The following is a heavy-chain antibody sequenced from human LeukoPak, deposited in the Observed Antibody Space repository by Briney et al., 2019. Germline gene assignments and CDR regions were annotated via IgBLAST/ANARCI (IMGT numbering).Heavy chain of an antibody. Sequence: SETLSLTCDVSGGSFSGYHWSWIRQPPGKGREWIGEISHSGTTNYNPSLKSRVSMSVGASSTQFSLIMTSVTAADTAVYYCATSGWNGGGGFDPWGQGTLVIVSS. V-gene: IGHV4-34*01. D-gene: IGHD3-16*01. CDR1: GGSFSGYH. CDR2: ISHSGTT. CDR3: ATSGWNGGGGFDP. J-gene: IGHJ5*02.